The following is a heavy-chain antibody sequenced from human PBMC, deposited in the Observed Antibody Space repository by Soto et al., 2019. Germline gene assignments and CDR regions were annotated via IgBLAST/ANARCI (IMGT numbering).Heavy chain of an antibody. V-gene: IGHV2-5*08. CDR3: AHRGFFAEGHPNWFDP. CDR1: GGSISSYDW. J-gene: IGHJ5*02. CDR2: IYWDDDE. Sequence: TQSLTCTVSGGSISSYDWNWIRQPPGKALEWLAFIYWDDDERYNPSLKSRLTITKDTSRNQVVLTMTNMDHVDTATYYCAHRGFFAEGHPNWFDPWGQGALVTVS. D-gene: IGHD3-3*01.